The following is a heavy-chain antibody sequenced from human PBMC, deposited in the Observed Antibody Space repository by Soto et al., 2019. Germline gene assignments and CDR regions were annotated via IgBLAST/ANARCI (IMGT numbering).Heavy chain of an antibody. Sequence: ASVKVSCKASGYTFTGYYMHWVRQAPGQGLEWMGRINLNSGTTNYAQRFQGRVTITRDESTSTAYMELSSLRSEDTAVYYCARESAGANFDYWGQGTLVTVSS. CDR2: INLNSGTT. V-gene: IGHV1-2*02. J-gene: IGHJ4*02. CDR3: ARESAGANFDY. D-gene: IGHD6-19*01. CDR1: GYTFTGYY.